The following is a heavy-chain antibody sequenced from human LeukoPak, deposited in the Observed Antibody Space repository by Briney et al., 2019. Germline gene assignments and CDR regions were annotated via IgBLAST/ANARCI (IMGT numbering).Heavy chain of an antibody. D-gene: IGHD6-13*01. CDR1: GGSISGYF. V-gene: IGHV4-4*09. CDR2: IYSTGTT. Sequence: PSESLSLTCTVSGGSISGYFWSWIRQPPGKGPEWIGYIYSTGTTNYSPSLSSRVTSSVDTSKNQLSLNLRFVTATDTAVYYCARLAAAAGSASYYYYYYMDVWGKGTTVTVSS. CDR3: ARLAAAAGSASYYYYYYMDV. J-gene: IGHJ6*03.